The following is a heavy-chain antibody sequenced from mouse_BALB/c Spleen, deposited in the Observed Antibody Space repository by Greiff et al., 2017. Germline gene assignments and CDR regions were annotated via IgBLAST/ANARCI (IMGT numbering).Heavy chain of an antibody. CDR2: ISDGGSYT. Sequence: EVKLMESGGGLVKPGGSLKLSCAASGFTFSDYYMYWVRQTPEKRLEWVATISDGGSYTYYPDSVKGRFTISRDNAKNNLYLQMSSLKSEDTAMYYCARKTALYYAMDYWGQGTSVTVSS. CDR1: GFTFSDYY. CDR3: ARKTALYYAMDY. V-gene: IGHV5-4*02. D-gene: IGHD6-1*01. J-gene: IGHJ4*01.